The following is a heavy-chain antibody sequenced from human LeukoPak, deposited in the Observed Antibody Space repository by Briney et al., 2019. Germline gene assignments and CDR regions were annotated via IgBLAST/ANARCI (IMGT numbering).Heavy chain of an antibody. Sequence: PSETLSLTCSVSGYSISRAYSWDWVRQPPGKGLEWIGEINHSGSTNYNPSLKSRVTISVDTSKNQFSLKLSSVTAADTAVYYCARVRGSGWLKLFDYWGQGTLVTVSS. CDR1: GYSISRAYS. CDR3: ARVRGSGWLKLFDY. D-gene: IGHD6-19*01. CDR2: INHSGST. J-gene: IGHJ4*02. V-gene: IGHV4-38-2*02.